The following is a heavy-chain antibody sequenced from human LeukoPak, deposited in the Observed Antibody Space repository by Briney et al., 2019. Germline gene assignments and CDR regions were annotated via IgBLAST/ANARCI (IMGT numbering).Heavy chain of an antibody. CDR2: ISGSGGST. Sequence: GGSLRLSCAASGLTFSSYAMSWDRQAPGKGLEWVSAISGSGGSTYYADSVKGRFTISRDNSKNTLYLQMNSLRAEDTAVYYCAKYRITMIVVGGAFDIWGQGTMVTVSS. D-gene: IGHD3-22*01. V-gene: IGHV3-23*01. CDR1: GLTFSSYA. CDR3: AKYRITMIVVGGAFDI. J-gene: IGHJ3*02.